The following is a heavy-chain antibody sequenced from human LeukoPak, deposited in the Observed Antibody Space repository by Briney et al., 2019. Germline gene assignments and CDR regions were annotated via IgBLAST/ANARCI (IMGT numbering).Heavy chain of an antibody. J-gene: IGHJ4*02. D-gene: IGHD3-22*01. V-gene: IGHV4-34*01. CDR2: TNHSGST. Sequence: PSETLSLTXAVYGGSFSGYYWSWIGQPPGKGLEWIGETNHSGSTNYNPSLKSRVTISVDTSKNQFSLKLSSVTAADTAVYYCARGRSPPYSYDSSGYWREPFDYWGRGTLVTVSS. CDR1: GGSFSGYY. CDR3: ARGRSPPYSYDSSGYWREPFDY.